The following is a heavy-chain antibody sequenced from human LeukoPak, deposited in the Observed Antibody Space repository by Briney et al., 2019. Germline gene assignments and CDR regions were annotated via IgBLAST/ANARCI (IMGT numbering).Heavy chain of an antibody. CDR3: AREAGAAPDY. J-gene: IGHJ4*02. CDR2: IGPNSGGT. D-gene: IGHD1-26*01. Sequence: ASVKVSCKTSGYTFTVYYMHWVRQAPGQGLEWMGWIGPNSGGTRYAQKFQGRVTMTRDTSINTVYMELSRLTDDDTAVYYCAREAGAAPDYWGQGTLVTVSS. CDR1: GYTFTVYY. V-gene: IGHV1-2*02.